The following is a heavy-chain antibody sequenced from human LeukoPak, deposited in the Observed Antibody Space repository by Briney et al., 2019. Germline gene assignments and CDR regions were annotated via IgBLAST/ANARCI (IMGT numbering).Heavy chain of an antibody. V-gene: IGHV4-59*01. CDR1: GGSISSYY. CDR2: IYYSGST. Sequence: SETLSLTCTVSGGSISSYYWSWIRQPPGKGLEWIGYIYYSGSTNYNPSLKSRVTISVDTSKNQFSLKLSSVTAADTAVYYCARSGVYSSSWYVVPYWGQGTLVTVSS. CDR3: ARSGVYSSSWYVVPY. J-gene: IGHJ4*02. D-gene: IGHD6-13*01.